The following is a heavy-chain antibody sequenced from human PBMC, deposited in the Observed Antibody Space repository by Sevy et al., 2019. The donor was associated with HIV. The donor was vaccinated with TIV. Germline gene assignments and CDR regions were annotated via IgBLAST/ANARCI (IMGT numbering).Heavy chain of an antibody. D-gene: IGHD4-17*01. J-gene: IGHJ5*02. CDR2: ISGSGGST. V-gene: IGHV3-23*01. CDR3: AKDQSTVTHNWFDP. Sequence: GGSLRLSCAASGFTFSSYAMSWVRQAPGKGLEWVTVISGSGGSTYYADSVKGRFTISRDNSKNTLYLQMNSLRAEDTAVYYCAKDQSTVTHNWFDPWGQGTLVTVSS. CDR1: GFTFSSYA.